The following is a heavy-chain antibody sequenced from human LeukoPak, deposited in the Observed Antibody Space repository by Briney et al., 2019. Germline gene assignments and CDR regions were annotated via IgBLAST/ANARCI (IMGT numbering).Heavy chain of an antibody. CDR2: ISSSGSTI. CDR1: GFTFSSYE. J-gene: IGHJ4*02. CDR3: ARDEVTMVRGLFRFDY. Sequence: PGGSLRLSCAASGFTFSSYEMNWVRQAPGKGLEWVSYISSSGSTIYYADSVKGRFTISRDNAKNSLYLQKNSLRAEDTAVYYCARDEVTMVRGLFRFDYWGQGTLVTVSS. D-gene: IGHD3-10*01. V-gene: IGHV3-48*03.